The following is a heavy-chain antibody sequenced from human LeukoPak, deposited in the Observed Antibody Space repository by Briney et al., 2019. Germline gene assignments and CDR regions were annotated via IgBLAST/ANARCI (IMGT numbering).Heavy chain of an antibody. Sequence: PSETLSLTCAVHGGSFSAHYWNWIRQPPGKGLEWIGDINHSGSTNYNPSLKSRVTISVDMSKNQFSLKLSSVTAADTAVYYCARVTVGALDYWGQGTLVTVSS. CDR3: ARVTVGALDY. CDR2: INHSGST. V-gene: IGHV4-34*01. J-gene: IGHJ4*02. D-gene: IGHD1-26*01. CDR1: GGSFSAHY.